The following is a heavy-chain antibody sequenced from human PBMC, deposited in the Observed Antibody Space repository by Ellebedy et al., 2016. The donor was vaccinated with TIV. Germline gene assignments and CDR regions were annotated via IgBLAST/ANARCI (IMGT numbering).Heavy chain of an antibody. D-gene: IGHD7-27*01. Sequence: AASVKVSCKASGYTFASYGVNWVRPAPRQGLAWMGWINTNSGNPTYAQAFTGRIVFSLDTSVSTAYLQISSLRAEDSAVYYCARTGIWGNAFDIWGQGTMVTVSS. CDR1: GYTFASYG. CDR2: INTNSGNP. J-gene: IGHJ3*02. V-gene: IGHV7-4-1*02. CDR3: ARTGIWGNAFDI.